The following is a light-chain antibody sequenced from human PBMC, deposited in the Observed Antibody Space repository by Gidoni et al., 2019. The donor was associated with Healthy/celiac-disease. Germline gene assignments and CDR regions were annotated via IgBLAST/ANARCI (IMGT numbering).Light chain of an antibody. Sequence: QSALTQPPSASGSPGQSVTLSCTGTRSDVGGYNYVSWYQQHPGKAPKLMIYEVSKRPSGVPDRFSGSKSGNTASLTVSGLQAEDEADYYCSSYAGSTDVVFGGGTKLTVL. CDR2: EVS. J-gene: IGLJ2*01. CDR1: RSDVGGYNY. CDR3: SSYAGSTDVV. V-gene: IGLV2-8*01.